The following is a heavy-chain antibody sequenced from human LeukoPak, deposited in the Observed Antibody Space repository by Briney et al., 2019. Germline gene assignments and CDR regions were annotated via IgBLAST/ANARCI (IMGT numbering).Heavy chain of an antibody. D-gene: IGHD7-27*01. V-gene: IGHV4-59*01. CDR2: IYHTGST. J-gene: IGHJ4*02. Sequence: YPSETLSLTCAVYGGSFSGYYWSWIRQPPGKGLEWIGYIYHTGSTSYSPSLKSRVTISADTSQNQFSLKLSSVTAADTAVYYCASRKLGNDYWGQGTLVTVSS. CDR3: ASRKLGNDY. CDR1: GGSFSGYY.